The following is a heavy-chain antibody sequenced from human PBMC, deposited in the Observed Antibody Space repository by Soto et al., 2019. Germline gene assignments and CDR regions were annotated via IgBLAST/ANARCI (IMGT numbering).Heavy chain of an antibody. CDR1: GFTFRGYA. J-gene: IGHJ3*02. Sequence: EVQLLESGGGLVQPGGSLRLSCAASGFTFRGYAMSWVRQAPGKGPEWVSSISAAGGSTYYADSVKGRFTISRDNSRATVFLQMNSLRAEATALYYCAKDPNGDYVGAFDSWGEGTVVTVSS. D-gene: IGHD4-17*01. CDR3: AKDPNGDYVGAFDS. V-gene: IGHV3-23*01. CDR2: ISAAGGST.